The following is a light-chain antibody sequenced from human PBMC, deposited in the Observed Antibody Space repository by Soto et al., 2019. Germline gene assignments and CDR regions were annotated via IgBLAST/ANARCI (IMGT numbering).Light chain of an antibody. CDR3: SSYRTGGPFV. V-gene: IGLV2-14*01. J-gene: IGLJ1*01. CDR2: EVS. CDR1: SSDVGGYNY. Sequence: QSALTQPASVSGSPGQSIAISCTGTSSDVGGYNYVSWYQQLPGKAPKLLISEVSNRPSGVSHRFSGSKSGNMASLTISGLQAEDEADYYCSSYRTGGPFVFGTGTKVTVL.